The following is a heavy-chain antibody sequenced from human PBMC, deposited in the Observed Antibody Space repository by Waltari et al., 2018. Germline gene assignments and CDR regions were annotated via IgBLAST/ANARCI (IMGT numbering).Heavy chain of an antibody. CDR3: ARTTGYSSIMP. Sequence: QVQLQESGPGLVKPSETLSLTCTVSGGSISSYYWSWIRQPPGKGLEWIGYIYYSGSTNYNPSLKSRVTISVDTSKNQFSLKLSSVTAADTAVYYCARTTGYSSIMPWGQGTLVTVSS. J-gene: IGHJ5*02. CDR2: IYYSGST. D-gene: IGHD6-13*01. V-gene: IGHV4-59*08. CDR1: GGSISSYY.